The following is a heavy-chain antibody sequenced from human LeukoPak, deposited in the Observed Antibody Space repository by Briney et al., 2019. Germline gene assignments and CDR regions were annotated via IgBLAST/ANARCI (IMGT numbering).Heavy chain of an antibody. D-gene: IGHD1-26*01. J-gene: IGHJ4*02. CDR1: GFTFSSYS. CDR2: ISSSSSYI. V-gene: IGHV3-21*01. Sequence: GGSLRLSCAASGFTFSSYSMNWVRQAPGKGLEWVSSISSSSSYIYYADSVKGRFTISRDNAKNSLYLQMNSLRTEDTAVYYCARAVVGVTRSFDYWGQGTLVTVSS. CDR3: ARAVVGVTRSFDY.